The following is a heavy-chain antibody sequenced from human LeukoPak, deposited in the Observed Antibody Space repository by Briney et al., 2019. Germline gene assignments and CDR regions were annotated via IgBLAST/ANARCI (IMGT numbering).Heavy chain of an antibody. D-gene: IGHD2-21*02. Sequence: GGSLRLSCAVSGSTFTSYWMSWVRQAPGKGLEWVASINEDGSYKFHADSVKGRLTISRDNSKNSLYLQMSSLRADDTAVYYCARDATRGGDNDYWGQGTRVIVSS. V-gene: IGHV3-7*01. J-gene: IGHJ4*02. CDR3: ARDATRGGDNDY. CDR1: GSTFTSYW. CDR2: INEDGSYK.